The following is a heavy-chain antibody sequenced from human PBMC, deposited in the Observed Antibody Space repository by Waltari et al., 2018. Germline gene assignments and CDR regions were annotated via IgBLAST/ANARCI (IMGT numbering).Heavy chain of an antibody. V-gene: IGHV3-30*02. J-gene: IGHJ5*02. Sequence: QVQLVESGGGVVQPGGSLRLSCAASGFTFSSYGMHWVRQAPGKGLEWVAFIRYDGSNKYYADSVKGRFTISRDNSKNTLYLQMNSLRAEDTAVYYCAKVRRIAARNWFDPWGQGTLVTVSS. CDR1: GFTFSSYG. CDR3: AKVRRIAARNWFDP. D-gene: IGHD6-13*01. CDR2: IRYDGSNK.